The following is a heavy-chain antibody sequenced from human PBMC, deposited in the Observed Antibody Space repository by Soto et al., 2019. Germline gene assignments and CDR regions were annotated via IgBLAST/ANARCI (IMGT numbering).Heavy chain of an antibody. CDR1: GYTFTSYG. CDR3: ARAPVVTAIKDAFDI. V-gene: IGHV1-18*01. CDR2: ISAYNGNT. D-gene: IGHD2-21*02. Sequence: ASVKVSCKASGYTFTSYGISWVRQAPGQGLEWMGWISAYNGNTNYAQKLQGRVTMTTDTSKSTAYMELRRLRSDDTAVYYCARAPVVTAIKDAFDIGGQGTMVTVSS. J-gene: IGHJ3*02.